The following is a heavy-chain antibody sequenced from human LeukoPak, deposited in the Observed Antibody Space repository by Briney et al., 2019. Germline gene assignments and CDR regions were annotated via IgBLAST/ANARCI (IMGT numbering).Heavy chain of an antibody. J-gene: IGHJ4*02. CDR2: INHSGST. Sequence: SETLSLTCAVYGGSFSGYYWSWIRQPPGKRLEWIGEINHSGSTNYNPSLKSRVTISVDTSKNQFSLKLSSVTAADTAVYYCARSPLYGYVWGSYRSPYFDYWGQGTLVTVSS. D-gene: IGHD3-16*02. CDR1: GGSFSGYY. V-gene: IGHV4-34*01. CDR3: ARSPLYGYVWGSYRSPYFDY.